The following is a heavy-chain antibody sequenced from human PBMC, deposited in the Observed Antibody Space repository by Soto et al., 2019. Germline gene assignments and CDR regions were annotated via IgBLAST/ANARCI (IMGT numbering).Heavy chain of an antibody. CDR1: GGSFRGYY. V-gene: IGHV4-34*01. Sequence: QVRLQQWGTGLLKSSETLSLTCAVYGGSFRGYYWSWLRQPPGKGLEWLGEINHSGSTNYTPSLKSRVTISVDTSNNQFSLKLTSITAADTGVYYCATANWSHHYFGPWGQGTLVTVSS. CDR2: INHSGST. CDR3: ATANWSHHYFGP. D-gene: IGHD1-1*01. J-gene: IGHJ5*02.